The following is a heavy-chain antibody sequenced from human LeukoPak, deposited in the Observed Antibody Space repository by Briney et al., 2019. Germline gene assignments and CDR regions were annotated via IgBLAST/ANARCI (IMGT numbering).Heavy chain of an antibody. J-gene: IGHJ4*02. CDR3: AKVFSVGSYVGTYLWDY. CDR2: IRDSGDST. V-gene: IGHV3-23*01. Sequence: GGSLRLSCAASGFTFSNYAMTWVRQAPGKGLEWVSAIRDSGDSTYYTDSVKGRFTISRDNSKSTLYLQMNSLRAEDTAVYYCAKVFSVGSYVGTYLWDYWGRGTLVTVSS. CDR1: GFTFSNYA. D-gene: IGHD3-16*01.